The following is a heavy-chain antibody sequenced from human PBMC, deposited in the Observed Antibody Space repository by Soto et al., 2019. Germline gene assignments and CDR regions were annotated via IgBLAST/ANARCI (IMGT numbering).Heavy chain of an antibody. CDR3: AREYTAWPLAYGLDV. Sequence: GGSLRLSCVGSGFTFSTYSINWVRQAPGKGLEWVSSISSRSDIYYADSVKGRFTISRDNAKNSVSLQMDSLRAEDTAVYYCAREYTAWPLAYGLDVWGQGTTVTVSS. V-gene: IGHV3-21*01. D-gene: IGHD2-2*02. CDR2: ISSRSDI. J-gene: IGHJ6*02. CDR1: GFTFSTYS.